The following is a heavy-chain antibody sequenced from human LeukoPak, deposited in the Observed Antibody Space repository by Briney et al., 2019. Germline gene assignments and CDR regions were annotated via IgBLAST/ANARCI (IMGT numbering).Heavy chain of an antibody. J-gene: IGHJ4*02. V-gene: IGHV4-34*01. D-gene: IGHD3-16*01. CDR3: ARGPIKSDADYLGY. Sequence: SETLSLTSSVYGVSFSTYNCSWIRQSPGKGLEWIAEINHRADTNYNPSVKSRVTRSIHTSKNQFSLKITSLTAADTAVYYCARGPIKSDADYLGYWGQGTLVTVSS. CDR2: INHRADT. CDR1: GVSFSTYN.